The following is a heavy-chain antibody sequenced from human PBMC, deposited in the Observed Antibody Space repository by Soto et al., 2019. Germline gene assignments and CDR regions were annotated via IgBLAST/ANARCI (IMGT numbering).Heavy chain of an antibody. CDR3: AAGLNGGYYDFWSGFATLRYYGMDV. D-gene: IGHD3-3*01. CDR2: IVVGSGNT. Sequence: SVKVSCKASGFTFTSSAVQWARQARGQRLEWIGWIVVGSGNTNYAQKFQERVTITRDMSTSTAYMELSSLRSEDTAVYYCAAGLNGGYYDFWSGFATLRYYGMDVWGQGTTVTVSS. V-gene: IGHV1-58*01. CDR1: GFTFTSSA. J-gene: IGHJ6*02.